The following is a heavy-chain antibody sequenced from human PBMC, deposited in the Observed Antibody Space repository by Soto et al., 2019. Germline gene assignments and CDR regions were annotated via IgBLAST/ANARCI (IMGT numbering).Heavy chain of an antibody. D-gene: IGHD6-6*01. V-gene: IGHV3-20*04. J-gene: IGHJ6*02. CDR1: GIAFGDYG. CDR3: ARGEYTSRRGFDV. Sequence: EVQLAESGGGVARPGGSRRLSCAASGIAFGDYGMTWVRRVPGKGLEWVAGISWNGDNTGYADFAKGGFTISRDNSKKSLLLEMNSLRVEDTAFYYCARGEYTSRRGFDVWGQGTPVTVSS. CDR2: ISWNGDNT.